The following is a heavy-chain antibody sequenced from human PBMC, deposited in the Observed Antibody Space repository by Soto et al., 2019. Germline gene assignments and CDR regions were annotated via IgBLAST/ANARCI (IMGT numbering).Heavy chain of an antibody. D-gene: IGHD3-9*01. V-gene: IGHV4-31*03. J-gene: IGHJ6*02. CDR2: IYYSGST. CDR1: GGPISSGGYY. Sequence: QVQLQESGPGLVKPSQTLSLTCTVSGGPISSGGYYWSWIRQHPGKGLEWIGYIYYSGSTYYNPSLKSRVTISVDTSKNQFSLKLSSVTAADTAVYYCARASRDILTGYDYYYGMDVWGQGTTVTVSS. CDR3: ARASRDILTGYDYYYGMDV.